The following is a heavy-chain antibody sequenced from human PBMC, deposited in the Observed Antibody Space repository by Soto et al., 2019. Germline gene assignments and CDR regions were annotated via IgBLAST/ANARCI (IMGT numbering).Heavy chain of an antibody. D-gene: IGHD2-2*01. V-gene: IGHV5-51*01. CDR2: IYPGDSDT. Sequence: HGESLKISCKGSGYSFTSYWIGWVRQMPGKGLEWMGIIYPGDSDTRYSPSFQGQVTISADKSISTAYLQWSSLKASDTAMYYCARLGRCSSTSCFYYYYGMDVWGQGTTVTVSS. CDR1: GYSFTSYW. CDR3: ARLGRCSSTSCFYYYYGMDV. J-gene: IGHJ6*02.